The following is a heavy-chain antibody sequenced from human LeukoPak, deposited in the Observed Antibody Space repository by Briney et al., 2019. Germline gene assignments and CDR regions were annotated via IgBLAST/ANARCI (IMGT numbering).Heavy chain of an antibody. Sequence: SVKVSCKASGGGFTFTSHAISWVRQAPGQGPEWMGGLIPIYGSAKYAQKFQGRLTITSDESTRTVYMELSSLRPEDSAVHYCAGFFYDNSGDAFDLWGPGTMVTVSS. J-gene: IGHJ3*01. CDR3: AGFFYDNSGDAFDL. D-gene: IGHD3-22*01. V-gene: IGHV1-69*13. CDR1: GGGFTFTSHA. CDR2: LIPIYGSA.